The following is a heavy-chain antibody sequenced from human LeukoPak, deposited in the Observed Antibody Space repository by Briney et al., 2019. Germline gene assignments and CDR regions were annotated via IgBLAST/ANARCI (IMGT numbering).Heavy chain of an antibody. J-gene: IGHJ6*02. CDR3: ASLLGSWYYYYYGMDV. Sequence: SETLSLTCAVYGGSFSSYYWSWIRQPPGKGLEWIGEINHSGSTNYNPSLKSRVTISVGTSKNQFSLKLSSVTAADTAVYYCASLLGSWYYYYYGMDVWGQGTTVTVSS. CDR2: INHSGST. D-gene: IGHD6-13*01. CDR1: GGSFSSYY. V-gene: IGHV4-34*01.